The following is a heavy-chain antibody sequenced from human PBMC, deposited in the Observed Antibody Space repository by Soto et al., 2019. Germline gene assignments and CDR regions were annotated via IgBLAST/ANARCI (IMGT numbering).Heavy chain of an antibody. V-gene: IGHV3-48*02. CDR2: ISSSSSTI. Sequence: GGSLRLSCAASGFTFSSYSMNWVRQAPGKWLEWVSYISSSSSTIYYADSVKGRFTISRDNAKNSLYLQMNSLRDEDTAVYYCAGDIVVVPAAPYYYGMDVWGQGXTVTVYS. CDR3: AGDIVVVPAAPYYYGMDV. J-gene: IGHJ6*02. D-gene: IGHD2-2*01. CDR1: GFTFSSYS.